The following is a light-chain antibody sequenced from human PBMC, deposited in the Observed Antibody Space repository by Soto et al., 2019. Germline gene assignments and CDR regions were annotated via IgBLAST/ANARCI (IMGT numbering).Light chain of an antibody. CDR2: SAS. V-gene: IGKV3-15*01. CDR3: QQYSKWPLT. CDR1: QSFSSY. Sequence: EIVMTQSPATLSVSPGERATLSCRASQSFSSYLAWYQQKPGQAPRLLIYSASTRATGIPARFSGSGSGTEFILTISSLQSEDFAVYYCQQYSKWPLTFGGGTKVDIK. J-gene: IGKJ4*01.